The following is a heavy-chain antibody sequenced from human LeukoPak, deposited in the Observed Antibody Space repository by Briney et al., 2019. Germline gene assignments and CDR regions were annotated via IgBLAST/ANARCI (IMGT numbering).Heavy chain of an antibody. CDR1: GYTFTSYG. J-gene: IGHJ4*02. V-gene: IGHV1-69*04. CDR2: IIPILGIA. CDR3: ARHNLDYGGNSGTLDY. D-gene: IGHD4-23*01. Sequence: SVKVSCKASGYTFTSYGISWVRQAPGQGLEWMGRIIPILGIANYAQKFQGRVTITADKSTSTAYMELSSLRSEDTAVYYCARHNLDYGGNSGTLDYWGQGTLVTVSS.